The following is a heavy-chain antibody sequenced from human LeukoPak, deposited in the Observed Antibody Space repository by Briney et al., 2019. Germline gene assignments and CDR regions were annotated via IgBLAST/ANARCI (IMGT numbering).Heavy chain of an antibody. V-gene: IGHV4-39*07. CDR1: GGSISSSNYY. CDR2: IYYSGDS. Sequence: SETLSLTCTVSGGSISSSNYYWGWIRQPPGKGLEWIGTIYYSGDSYYNPSLKSRVTISVDTSKNQFSLKLSSVTAADTAVYYCAREIGRGSYADYWGQGTLVTVSS. CDR3: AREIGRGSYADY. J-gene: IGHJ4*02. D-gene: IGHD1-26*01.